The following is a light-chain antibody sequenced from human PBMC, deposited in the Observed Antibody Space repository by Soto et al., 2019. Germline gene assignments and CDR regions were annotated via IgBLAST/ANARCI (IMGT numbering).Light chain of an antibody. V-gene: IGKV3-15*01. CDR1: QSISTN. CDR2: GAS. Sequence: EIVMTQSPATLSVFPGERATLSCRASQSISTNLAWYQQKPGRAPRLLIYGASARATGIPARFSGSGSGTEFTLTISSLQSEDFAGYFCHQYNNWPPYTFGQGTKLEIK. CDR3: HQYNNWPPYT. J-gene: IGKJ2*01.